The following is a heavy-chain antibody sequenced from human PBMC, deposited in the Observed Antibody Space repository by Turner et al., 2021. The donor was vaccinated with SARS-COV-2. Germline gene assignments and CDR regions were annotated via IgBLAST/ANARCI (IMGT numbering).Heavy chain of an antibody. CDR3: VRDWDY. Sequence: EVQLVESGGGVVQPGGSLRLPCAASGFIFSSYSMNWVRQAPGKGLAWVSYISYSSSTTYYADSVKGRFTISRDNAKNSLYLQMNSLRAEDTAVYYCVRDWDYWGQGTLVIVSS. CDR1: GFIFSSYS. V-gene: IGHV3-48*01. J-gene: IGHJ4*02. CDR2: ISYSSSTT.